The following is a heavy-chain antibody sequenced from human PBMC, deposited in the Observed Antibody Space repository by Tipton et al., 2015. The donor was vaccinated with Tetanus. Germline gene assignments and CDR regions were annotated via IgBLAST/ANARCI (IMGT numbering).Heavy chain of an antibody. J-gene: IGHJ4*02. D-gene: IGHD2-15*01. CDR1: GYTFTSYG. CDR2: ISACNGNT. V-gene: IGHV1-18*01. Sequence: QSGPEVKKPGASVKVSCKASGYTFTSYGISWVRQAPGQGLEWMGWISACNGNTNYAQKLQGRVTMTTDTSTSTAYMELRSLRSDDTAVYYCARDRCSDVTCYFEMGGWGQGTLVTVSS. CDR3: ARDRCSDVTCYFEMGG.